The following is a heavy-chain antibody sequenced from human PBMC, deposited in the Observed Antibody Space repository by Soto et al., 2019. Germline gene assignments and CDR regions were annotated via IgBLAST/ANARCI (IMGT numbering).Heavy chain of an antibody. CDR1: GDSVSKYY. D-gene: IGHD4-17*01. CDR2: IHSTMSP. CDR3: ASSRAYGDYANLDP. Sequence: PSETLSRTGTASGDSVSKYYWNWIRQPAGEGLGWIGRIHSTMSPSYNPPLKMRVTMAVYTSKNGFSLKLNPTSVTAADTAVYYCASSRAYGDYANLDPWGERTLVTVSS. V-gene: IGHV4-4*07. J-gene: IGHJ5*02.